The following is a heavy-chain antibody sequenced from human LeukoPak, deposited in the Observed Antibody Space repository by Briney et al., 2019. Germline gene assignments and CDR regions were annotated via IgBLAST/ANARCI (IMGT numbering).Heavy chain of an antibody. D-gene: IGHD1-7*01. J-gene: IGHJ4*02. Sequence: GGSLRLSCAGSGFTFDNYAMSWVRQAPGKGLEWVSGINGNGASTYFAGSVQGRFTISRDNSKNTVFLQMNSLRGDDTAIYYCAKDGRGGELRSFDYWGQGTLVTVSS. CDR1: GFTFDNYA. CDR2: INGNGAST. V-gene: IGHV3-23*01. CDR3: AKDGRGGELRSFDY.